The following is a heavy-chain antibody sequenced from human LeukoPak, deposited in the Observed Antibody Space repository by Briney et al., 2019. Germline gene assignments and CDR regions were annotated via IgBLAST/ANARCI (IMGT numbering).Heavy chain of an antibody. J-gene: IGHJ3*02. D-gene: IGHD6-19*01. CDR2: INPSGGST. V-gene: IGHV1-46*01. CDR1: GYTLTSYY. CDR3: AREVAVPGVNAFDI. Sequence: ASVKVSCKASGYTLTSYYMHWVRQAPGQGLEWMGIINPSGGSTSYAQKFQGRVTMTRDTSISTAYMELSWLRSDDTAVYYCAREVAVPGVNAFDIWGQGTRVTVSS.